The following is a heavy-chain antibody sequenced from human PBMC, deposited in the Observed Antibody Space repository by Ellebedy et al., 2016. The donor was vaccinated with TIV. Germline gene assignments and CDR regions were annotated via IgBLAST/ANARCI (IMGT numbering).Heavy chain of an antibody. Sequence: PGGSLRLSCAASGFSFSDHYMDWVRQAPGKGLEWVGRVRNKANSYTTEYAASVKGRFTISRDDSKNSLYLQMNSLKSEDTAVYYCGRINVVIVGGTQYYGMDVWGQGTTVTVSS. CDR1: GFSFSDHY. CDR2: VRNKANSYTT. CDR3: GRINVVIVGGTQYYGMDV. J-gene: IGHJ6*02. D-gene: IGHD3-22*01. V-gene: IGHV3-72*01.